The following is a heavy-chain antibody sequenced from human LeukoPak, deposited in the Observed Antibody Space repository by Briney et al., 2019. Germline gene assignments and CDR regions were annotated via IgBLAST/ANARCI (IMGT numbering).Heavy chain of an antibody. D-gene: IGHD3-10*01. V-gene: IGHV4-59*11. CDR2: SYYSGTT. J-gene: IGHJ6*02. CDR1: GGSITSHS. Sequence: PSETLSLTCNVSGGSITSHSWNWIRQSPGKGLEWIGYSYYSGTTNYNPSLKSRVTISVDTSKNQFSLKLSSVTAADTAVYYCARVVGWFGDPEGYYYYGMDVWGQGTTVTVSS. CDR3: ARVVGWFGDPEGYYYYGMDV.